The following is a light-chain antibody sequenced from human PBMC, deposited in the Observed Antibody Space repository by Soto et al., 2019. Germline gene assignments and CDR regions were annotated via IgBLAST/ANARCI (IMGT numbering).Light chain of an antibody. CDR1: ESIDNW. CDR3: QQDHTDFK. V-gene: IGKV1-5*01. J-gene: IGKJ1*01. CDR2: AAS. Sequence: DIPMTQSPSTLSASVGDTVTITCRASESIDNWLAWYQQKPGKAPKLLIFAASTLVRGVPSRFSGRRSGTEFTLNLSSLQSDAYATFYCQQDHTDFKFGQGTKVEIK.